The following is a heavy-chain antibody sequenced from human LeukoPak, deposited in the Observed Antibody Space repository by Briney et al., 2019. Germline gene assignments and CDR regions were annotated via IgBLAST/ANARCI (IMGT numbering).Heavy chain of an antibody. CDR1: GGSISSSSYY. CDR2: IYYSGST. CDR3: ARQGLSRWGEDYFDY. Sequence: SETLSLTCIVSGGSISSSSYYWGWIRQPPGKGLEWIGSIYYSGSTYYNPSLKSRVTISVDTSKNQFSLKLSSVTAADTAVYYCARQGLSRWGEDYFDYWGQGTLVTVSS. D-gene: IGHD3-16*01. J-gene: IGHJ4*02. V-gene: IGHV4-39*01.